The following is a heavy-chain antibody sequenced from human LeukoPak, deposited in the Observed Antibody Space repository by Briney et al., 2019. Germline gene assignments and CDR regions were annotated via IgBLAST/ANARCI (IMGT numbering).Heavy chain of an antibody. CDR2: IYYSGST. J-gene: IGHJ4*02. V-gene: IGHV4-61*05. CDR1: GGSISSSSYY. CDR3: ARGWGYFDS. Sequence: PSETLSLTCTVSGGSISSSSYYWGWIRQPPGKGLEWIGYIYYSGSTNYSPSLKSRVTISVDTSKNQFSLKLSSVTAAGTAVYYCARGWGYFDSWGQGTLVTVSS. D-gene: IGHD7-27*01.